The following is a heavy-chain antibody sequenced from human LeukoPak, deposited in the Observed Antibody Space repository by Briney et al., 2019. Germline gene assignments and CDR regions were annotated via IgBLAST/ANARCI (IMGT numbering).Heavy chain of an antibody. D-gene: IGHD2/OR15-2a*01. CDR2: IYGGGST. J-gene: IGHJ6*02. Sequence: GGSLRLSCAASGFTVSSNYMSWVRQAPGKGLEWVSVIYGGGSTYYADSVKGRITISRDNSKNTLYLQMNSLRAEDTAVYYCATIWYYGMDVWGQGTTVTVSS. CDR1: GFTVSSNY. V-gene: IGHV3-53*01. CDR3: ATIWYYGMDV.